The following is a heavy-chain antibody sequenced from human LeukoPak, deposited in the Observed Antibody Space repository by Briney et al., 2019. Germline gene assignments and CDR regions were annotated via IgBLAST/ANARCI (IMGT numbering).Heavy chain of an antibody. CDR3: ATYYYGSGSYYRTFDY. CDR2: INPNSGGT. J-gene: IGHJ4*02. Sequence: APVKVSCKASGYTFTGYYMHWVRQAPGQGLEWMGWINPNSGGTNYAQKFQGRVTMTRDTSISTAYMELSRLRSDDTAVYYCATYYYGSGSYYRTFDYWGQGTLVTVSS. V-gene: IGHV1-2*02. D-gene: IGHD3-10*01. CDR1: GYTFTGYY.